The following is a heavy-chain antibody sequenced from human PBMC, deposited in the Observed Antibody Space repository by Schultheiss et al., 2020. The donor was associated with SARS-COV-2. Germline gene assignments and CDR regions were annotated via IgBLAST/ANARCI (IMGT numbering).Heavy chain of an antibody. CDR3: AKGGGSSSSTLSYFDY. J-gene: IGHJ4*02. V-gene: IGHV3-23*03. D-gene: IGHD6-6*01. CDR1: GFTFGDYA. CDR2: IYSGGST. Sequence: GGSLRLSCTASGFTFGDYAMSWVRQAPGKGLEWVSVIYSGGSTYYADSVKGRFTISRDNSKNTLYLQMNSLRAEDTAVYYCAKGGGSSSSTLSYFDYWGQGTLVTVSS.